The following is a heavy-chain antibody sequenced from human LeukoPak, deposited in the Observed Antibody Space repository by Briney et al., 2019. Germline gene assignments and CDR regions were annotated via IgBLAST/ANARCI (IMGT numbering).Heavy chain of an antibody. D-gene: IGHD1-14*01. CDR2: IIGSGGST. V-gene: IGHV3-23*01. J-gene: IGHJ3*02. Sequence: GGSLRLSCAASGFTFSSYAMNWVRQAPGKRLEWVSSIIGSGGSTYYADSVKGRFTFSRDNSKSTLYLQMNSLRAEDTAVYYCARLRNDAFDIWGQGTVVTVSS. CDR1: GFTFSSYA. CDR3: ARLRNDAFDI.